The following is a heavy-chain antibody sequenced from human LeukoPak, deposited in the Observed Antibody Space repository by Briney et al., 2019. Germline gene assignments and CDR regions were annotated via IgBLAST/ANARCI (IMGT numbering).Heavy chain of an antibody. CDR2: ISRDGKTE. J-gene: IGHJ4*02. CDR3: VRDRLSRAYCGHDCYSAAFDY. V-gene: IGHV3-30*03. CDR1: GFNFYNYD. D-gene: IGHD2-21*02. Sequence: GGSLRLSCAASGFNFYNYDIQWDRQAPGKRLEWLATISRDGKTEFYTDSVKGRFTISRDNSRNTLYLQMNSLRPEDTAVYYCVRDRLSRAYCGHDCYSAAFDYWGQGTLVTVSS.